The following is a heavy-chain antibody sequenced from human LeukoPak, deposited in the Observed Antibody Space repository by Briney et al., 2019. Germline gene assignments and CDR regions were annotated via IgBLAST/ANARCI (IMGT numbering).Heavy chain of an antibody. CDR3: ARAVRPDY. CDR2: ISTSSTYI. D-gene: IGHD3-10*01. Sequence: GGSLRLSCAASGFTFYSYNMNWVRQAPGKGLEWVSSISTSSTYIYYADSVKGRFTISRDNAKNSLYLQMNSLRAEDTAMYYYARAVRPDYWGQGTLVTVSS. V-gene: IGHV3-21*01. J-gene: IGHJ4*02. CDR1: GFTFYSYN.